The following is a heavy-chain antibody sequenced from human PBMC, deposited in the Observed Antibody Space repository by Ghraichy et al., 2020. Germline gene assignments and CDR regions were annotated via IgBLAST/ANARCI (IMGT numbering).Heavy chain of an antibody. CDR1: GFTFGAYA. V-gene: IGHV3-64D*06. D-gene: IGHD3-3*01. CDR2: ISSNGGST. Sequence: GGSLRLSCSASGFTFGAYAMHWVRQAPGKGLEYVSAISSNGGSTHYADSVKGRFTISRDNSKNTLYLQMSSLRAEDTAVYYGVKDLNFWSGYYDYWGQGTLVTVSS. J-gene: IGHJ4*02. CDR3: VKDLNFWSGYYDY.